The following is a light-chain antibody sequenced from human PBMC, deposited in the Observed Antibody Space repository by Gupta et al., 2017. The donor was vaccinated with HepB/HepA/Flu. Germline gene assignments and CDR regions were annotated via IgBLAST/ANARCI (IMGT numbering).Light chain of an antibody. V-gene: IGKV2-28*01. CDR2: LGS. CDR1: QTLLHSNGYTY. J-gene: IGKJ2*01. CDR3: RQALPAPRT. Sequence: MTHSPLLLPVTPGEPASISRRSSQTLLHSNGYTYVDWYRQKPGQSPQLLIYLGSYRASGVPDRFSGSGSCTDFTLRISTGEAVDVVVYYCRQALPAPRTFGQGTXLEIE.